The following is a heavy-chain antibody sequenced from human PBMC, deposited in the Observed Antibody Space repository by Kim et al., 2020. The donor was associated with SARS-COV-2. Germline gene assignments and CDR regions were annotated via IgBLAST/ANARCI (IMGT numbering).Heavy chain of an antibody. CDR3: AKHPNSGSQGYYFDY. Sequence: GGSLRLSCAASGFTFSSYAMHWVRQAPGKGLEWVAVIWYDGSNKYYADSVKGRFTISRDNSKNTLYLQMNSLRAEDTAVYYCAKHPNSGSQGYYFDYWGQGTLVTVSS. V-gene: IGHV3-33*06. D-gene: IGHD1-26*01. CDR1: GFTFSSYA. J-gene: IGHJ4*02. CDR2: IWYDGSNK.